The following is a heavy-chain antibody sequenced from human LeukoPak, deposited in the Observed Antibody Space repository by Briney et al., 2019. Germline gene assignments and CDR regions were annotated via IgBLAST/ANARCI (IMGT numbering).Heavy chain of an antibody. CDR3: AREVIAARDY. J-gene: IGHJ4*02. CDR2: INPNSGGT. D-gene: IGHD6-13*01. CDR1: GYTFTGHY. V-gene: IGHV1-2*02. Sequence: ASVRVSCKASGYTFTGHYMHWVRQAPGQGLEWMGWINPNSGGTNYAQKFQGRVTMTRDTSISTAYMELSRLRSDDTAVYYCAREVIAARDYWGQGTLVTVSS.